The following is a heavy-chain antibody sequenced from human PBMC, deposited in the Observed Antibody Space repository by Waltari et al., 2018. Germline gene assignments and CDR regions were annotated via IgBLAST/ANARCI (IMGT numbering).Heavy chain of an antibody. J-gene: IGHJ3*02. CDR2: IFSGVSTI. CDR1: GFAFSSFE. Sequence: EVQLVESGGGLVQPGGSLRLPCAGSGFAFSSFEMNWVRQAPGKGLGWVSYIFSGVSTISYADSVKGRFTVSRDNAKNSLYLQMNSLRAEDTAVYYCARRSGIHAFDIWGQGTMVTVSS. CDR3: ARRSGIHAFDI. D-gene: IGHD2-15*01. V-gene: IGHV3-48*03.